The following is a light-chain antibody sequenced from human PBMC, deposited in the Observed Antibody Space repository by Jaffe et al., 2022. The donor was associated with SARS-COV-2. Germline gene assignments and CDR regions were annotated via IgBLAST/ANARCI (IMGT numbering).Light chain of an antibody. CDR2: TNN. CDR1: SSNIGSNT. CDR3: AAWDDSLNGVL. V-gene: IGLV1-44*01. Sequence: QSVLTQPPSASGTPGQRLTISCSGSSSNIGSNTVNWYQQLPGTAPKLLIYTNNQRPSGVPDRFSGSKSGTSASLAISGLQSEDEADYYCAAWDDSLNGVLFGGGTKLTVL. J-gene: IGLJ2*01.